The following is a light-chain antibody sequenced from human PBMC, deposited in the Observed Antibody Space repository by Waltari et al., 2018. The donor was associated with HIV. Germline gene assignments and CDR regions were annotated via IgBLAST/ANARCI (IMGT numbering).Light chain of an antibody. CDR3: ATWDDSLSGVL. V-gene: IGLV1-47*01. CDR1: SSNIGSNN. J-gene: IGLJ2*01. Sequence: QSVLTQPPSASGTPGQRVTIFCSGSSSNIGSNNLYCYQQLPEMAPKLLIYRNNGRPSGVPDRFSGSKSGTSASLAISGLRSEDEADYYCATWDDSLSGVLFGGGTKLTVL. CDR2: RNN.